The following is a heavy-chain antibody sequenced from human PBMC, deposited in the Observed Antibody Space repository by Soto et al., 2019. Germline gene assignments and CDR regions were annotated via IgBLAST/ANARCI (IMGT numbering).Heavy chain of an antibody. J-gene: IGHJ4*02. D-gene: IGHD3-22*01. Sequence: ASVKVSCKTSGYTFSAYYMHWVRQAPGQGLEWMGWINPKSGGTLYAQKFQGRVTMTRDTFISTAYMELSRLRSDDTAVYYCARGGTFAYDTSGYSVYWGQGTLVTVSS. CDR3: ARGGTFAYDTSGYSVY. CDR1: GYTFSAYY. V-gene: IGHV1-2*02. CDR2: INPKSGGT.